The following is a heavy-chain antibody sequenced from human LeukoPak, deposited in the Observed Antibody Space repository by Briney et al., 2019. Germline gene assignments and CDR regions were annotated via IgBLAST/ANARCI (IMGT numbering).Heavy chain of an antibody. Sequence: PSETLSLTCTVSGGSISSYYWSWIRQPPGKGLEWIGYIYYSGSTNYNPSLKSRVTISVDTSKNQFSLKLSSVTAADTAVYYCARGRIPYYYDSSGYYVDYWGQGTLVTVSS. J-gene: IGHJ4*02. CDR1: GGSISSYY. CDR2: IYYSGST. CDR3: ARGRIPYYYDSSGYYVDY. V-gene: IGHV4-59*01. D-gene: IGHD3-22*01.